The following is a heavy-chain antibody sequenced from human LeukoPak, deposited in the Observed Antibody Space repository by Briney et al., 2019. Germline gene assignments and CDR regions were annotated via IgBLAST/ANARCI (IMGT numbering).Heavy chain of an antibody. CDR3: ARAAYNWN. J-gene: IGHJ6*02. CDR1: GFTFRDYV. D-gene: IGHD1-20*01. CDR2: IDPSGTAL. V-gene: IGHV3-11*01. Sequence: GGSLRLSCAASGFTFRDYVMSWVRQAPGKGLEWVSYIDPSGTALFYADSVKGRFTISRDNGKNSLYLQLRSLRADDTAVYYCARAAYNWNWGQGTTVTVSS.